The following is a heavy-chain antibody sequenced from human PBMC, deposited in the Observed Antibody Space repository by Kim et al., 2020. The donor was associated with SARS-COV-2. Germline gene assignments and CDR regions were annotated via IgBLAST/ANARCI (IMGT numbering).Heavy chain of an antibody. Sequence: ASVKVSCKVSGYTLTELSMHWVGQAPGKGLEWMGGFDPEDGETIYAQKFQGRVTMTEDTSTDTAYMELSSLRSEDTAVYYCATATNPYCSSTSCSGYYYGMDVWGQGTTVTVS. CDR3: ATATNPYCSSTSCSGYYYGMDV. CDR2: FDPEDGET. V-gene: IGHV1-24*01. CDR1: GYTLTELS. D-gene: IGHD2-2*01. J-gene: IGHJ6*02.